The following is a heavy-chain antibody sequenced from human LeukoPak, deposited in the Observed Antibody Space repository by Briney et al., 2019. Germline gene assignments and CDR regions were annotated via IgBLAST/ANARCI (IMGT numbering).Heavy chain of an antibody. CDR2: IQYDGSSK. J-gene: IGHJ4*02. V-gene: IGHV3-30*02. CDR1: GLTFSRNG. Sequence: GGSLRLSCAASGLTFSRNGMHWVRQAPGKGLEWLAFIQYDGSSKYYADSVKGRFTVSRDNSKNSLYLQMNSLRAEDTAVYYCARDRADFDYWGQGTLVTVSS. CDR3: ARDRADFDY.